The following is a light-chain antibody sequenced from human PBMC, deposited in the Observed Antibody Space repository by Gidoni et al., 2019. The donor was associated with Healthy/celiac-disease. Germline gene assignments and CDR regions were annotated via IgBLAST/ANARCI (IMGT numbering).Light chain of an antibody. V-gene: IGKV1D-16*01. CDR2: AAS. J-gene: IGKJ2*01. CDR3: QQYNSYPYT. CDR1: QGISSW. Sequence: APSSLSATVGDRVTITCRASQGISSWLAWYQQKPEKAPKPLIYAASSLQSGVPSRFSGSGSGTDFTLTISSLQPEDFATYYCQQYNSYPYTFGQGTKLEIK.